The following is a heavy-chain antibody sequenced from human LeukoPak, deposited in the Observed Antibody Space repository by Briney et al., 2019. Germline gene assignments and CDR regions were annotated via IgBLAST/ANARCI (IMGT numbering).Heavy chain of an antibody. J-gene: IGHJ4*02. CDR2: IYSGGST. D-gene: IGHD3-22*01. V-gene: IGHV3-53*01. CDR1: GFTVSSNY. Sequence: PGGSLRLSCAASGFTVSSNYMSWVRQAPGKGLEWVSIIYSGGSTYYADSVRGRFTISRDNSKNTLYLQMNSLRAEDTAVYYCARALLYSYDSSGYLDFWGQGTLVTVSS. CDR3: ARALLYSYDSSGYLDF.